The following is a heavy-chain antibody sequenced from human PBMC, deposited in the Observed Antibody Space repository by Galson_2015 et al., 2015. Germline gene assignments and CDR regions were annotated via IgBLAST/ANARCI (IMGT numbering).Heavy chain of an antibody. V-gene: IGHV1-46*01. Sequence: SVKVSCKASGYTFTSYYMHWVRQAPGQGLEWMGIINPSGGSTSYAQKFQGRVTMTRDTSTSTVYMELSSLRSEDTAVYYCARDAIVGATGFDPWGQGTLVTVSS. J-gene: IGHJ5*02. CDR2: INPSGGST. CDR3: ARDAIVGATGFDP. CDR1: GYTFTSYY. D-gene: IGHD1-26*01.